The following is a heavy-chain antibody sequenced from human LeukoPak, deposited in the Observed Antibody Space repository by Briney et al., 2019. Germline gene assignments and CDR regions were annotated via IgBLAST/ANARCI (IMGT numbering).Heavy chain of an antibody. J-gene: IGHJ4*02. CDR2: ISDTGDTT. CDR3: AKDTSIGRYCTNGVCSPFDY. CDR1: GFTFSSYA. Sequence: PGGSLRLSCAGSGFTFSSYAMSWVRQAPGKGLEWVSAISDTGDTTYDADSVKGRFTISRDNSRSTLYLQMNSLRAEDTALYYCAKDTSIGRYCTNGVCSPFDYWGQGTLVTVSS. D-gene: IGHD2-8*01. V-gene: IGHV3-23*01.